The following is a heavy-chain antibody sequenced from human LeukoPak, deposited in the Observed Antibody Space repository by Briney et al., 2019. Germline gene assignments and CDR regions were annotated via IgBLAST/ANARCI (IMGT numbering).Heavy chain of an antibody. V-gene: IGHV4-34*01. CDR3: ARAGENKGYYGMDV. D-gene: IGHD1/OR15-1a*01. J-gene: IGHJ6*02. CDR2: IYHSGST. CDR1: GGSFSGYY. Sequence: SETLSPTCAVYGGSFSGYYLSWIRQPPGKGLEWIGEIYHSGSTNYNPSLKSRVTISVDKSKNQFSLKLSSVTAADTAVYYCARAGENKGYYGMDVWGQGTTVTVSS.